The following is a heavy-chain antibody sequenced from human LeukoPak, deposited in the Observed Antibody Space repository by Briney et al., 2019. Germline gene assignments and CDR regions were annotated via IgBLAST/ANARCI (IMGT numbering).Heavy chain of an antibody. V-gene: IGHV4-34*01. J-gene: IGHJ4*02. Sequence: PSETLFLTCAVYGGSFSGYYWSWIRQPPGKGLEWIGEINHSGSTNYNPSLKSRVTISVDTSKNQFSLKLSSVTAADTAVYYCARRRVTMIVVVIRQSNYFDYWGQGTLVTVSS. CDR1: GGSFSGYY. CDR3: ARRRVTMIVVVIRQSNYFDY. CDR2: INHSGST. D-gene: IGHD3-22*01.